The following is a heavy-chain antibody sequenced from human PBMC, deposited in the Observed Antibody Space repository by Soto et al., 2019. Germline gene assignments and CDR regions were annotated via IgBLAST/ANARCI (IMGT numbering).Heavy chain of an antibody. CDR1: GFTFSSYA. D-gene: IGHD2-15*01. Sequence: EVQLLESGGGLVQPGGSLRLSCAASGFTFSSYAMSWVRQAPGQGMEWVAAISGRGGSTYYADSVKGRFTISRENSKNTLYLQMNSLRAEDAAVYYCAKDLVGSNADYYDYWGQGTLVTVSS. CDR2: ISGRGGST. CDR3: AKDLVGSNADYYDY. V-gene: IGHV3-23*01. J-gene: IGHJ4*02.